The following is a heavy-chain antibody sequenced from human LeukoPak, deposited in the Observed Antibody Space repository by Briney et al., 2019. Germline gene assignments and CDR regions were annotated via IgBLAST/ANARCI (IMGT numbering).Heavy chain of an antibody. V-gene: IGHV3-21*04. Sequence: GGSLRLSCAASGFTFSSYSMNWVRQAPGKGLEWVSSISSSSSYIYYADSVKGRFTISRDNAKNSLYLQMNSLRAEDTAVYYCAKGSLHYYDSSGYYLLDYWGQGTLVTVSS. CDR2: ISSSSSYI. J-gene: IGHJ4*02. D-gene: IGHD3-22*01. CDR3: AKGSLHYYDSSGYYLLDY. CDR1: GFTFSSYS.